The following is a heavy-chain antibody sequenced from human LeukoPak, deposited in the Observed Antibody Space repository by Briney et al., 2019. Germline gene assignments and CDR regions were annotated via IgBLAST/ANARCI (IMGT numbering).Heavy chain of an antibody. D-gene: IGHD5-24*01. J-gene: IGHJ6*02. V-gene: IGHV1-2*04. CDR3: AKGWDYYYGMDG. CDR2: INPNSGGT. Sequence: ASVKVSCKASGYTFTGYYMHWVRQAPGQGLEWMGWINPNSGGTNYAQKFQGWVTMTRDTSISTAYMELSRLRSDDTAVYYCAKGWDYYYGMDGWGQGTTVTVSS. CDR1: GYTFTGYY.